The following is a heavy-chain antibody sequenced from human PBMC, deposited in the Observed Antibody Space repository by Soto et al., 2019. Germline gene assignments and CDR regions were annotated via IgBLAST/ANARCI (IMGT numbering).Heavy chain of an antibody. CDR1: GGSMSSYY. Sequence: SETLSLTCTVSGGSMSSYYWTWIRQPAGKGLEWIGRVYSSGGTHYNPSLKSRVTISPDTSKNQFSLRLLSVTDADTAVYYCARGQRFSDWFDPWGQGTLVTVSS. J-gene: IGHJ5*02. D-gene: IGHD3-3*01. V-gene: IGHV4-4*07. CDR3: ARGQRFSDWFDP. CDR2: VYSSGGT.